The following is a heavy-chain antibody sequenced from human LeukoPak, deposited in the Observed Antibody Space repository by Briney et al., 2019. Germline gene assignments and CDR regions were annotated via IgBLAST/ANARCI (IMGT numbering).Heavy chain of an antibody. V-gene: IGHV1-2*02. J-gene: IGHJ4*02. Sequence: ASVKVSCKASGYTFTGYYMHWVRQAPGQGLEWMGWINPNSGGTNYAQKFQGRVTMTRDTSISTAYMELSRLRSDDTAVYYCARTRTTGTTAFDYWGQGTLVTVSS. CDR2: INPNSGGT. CDR3: ARTRTTGTTAFDY. CDR1: GYTFTGYY. D-gene: IGHD1-1*01.